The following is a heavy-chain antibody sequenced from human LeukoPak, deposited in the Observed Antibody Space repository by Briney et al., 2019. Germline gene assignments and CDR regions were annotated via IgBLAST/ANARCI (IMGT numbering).Heavy chain of an antibody. Sequence: GASVKVSCKASGGTFSSYAISWVRQAPGQGLEWMGRIIPILGIANYAQKFQGRVTITADKSTSTAYMELSSLRSEDTAVYYCARAEWLLYITDAFDIWGQGTMVTVSS. CDR2: IIPILGIA. J-gene: IGHJ3*02. D-gene: IGHD3-3*01. CDR3: ARAEWLLYITDAFDI. CDR1: GGTFSSYA. V-gene: IGHV1-69*04.